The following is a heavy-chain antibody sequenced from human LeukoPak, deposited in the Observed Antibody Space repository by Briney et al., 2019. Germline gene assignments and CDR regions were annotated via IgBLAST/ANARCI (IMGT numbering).Heavy chain of an antibody. Sequence: PGGSLRLSCAASGFTFSSYWMHWVRQAPGKGLVWVSRINSDGSSTSYADSVKGRFTISRDNAKNTLYLQMNSLRAEDTAVYYCARPGDYVYYYYYGMDVWGQGTTVTVSS. CDR2: INSDGSST. V-gene: IGHV3-74*01. D-gene: IGHD4-17*01. CDR1: GFTFSSYW. CDR3: ARPGDYVYYYYYGMDV. J-gene: IGHJ6*02.